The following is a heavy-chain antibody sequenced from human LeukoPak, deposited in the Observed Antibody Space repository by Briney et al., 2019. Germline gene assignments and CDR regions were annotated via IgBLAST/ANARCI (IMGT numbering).Heavy chain of an antibody. CDR3: ARGPYYDFWSGHIRVFDY. D-gene: IGHD3-3*01. J-gene: IGHJ4*02. CDR2: IYYSGST. V-gene: IGHV4-59*12. Sequence: PSETLSLTCTVSGGSISSYYWSWIRQPPGKGLEWIGYIYYSGSTNYNPSLKSRVTISVDTSKNQFSLKLSSVTAADTAVYYCARGPYYDFWSGHIRVFDYWGQGTLVTVSS. CDR1: GGSISSYY.